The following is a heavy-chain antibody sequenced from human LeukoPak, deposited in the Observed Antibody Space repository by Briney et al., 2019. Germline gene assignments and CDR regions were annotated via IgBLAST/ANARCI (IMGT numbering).Heavy chain of an antibody. D-gene: IGHD6-13*01. CDR1: GGSISSYY. V-gene: IGHV4-59*08. CDR3: ARHLGAAAFDY. J-gene: IGHJ4*02. Sequence: SETLSLTCTVSGGSISSYYWSWIRQPPGKGLEWIGYIFSSGNTNYNPSLKSRVTVSVDTSKNQFSLKLSSVTAADTAVYYCARHLGAAAFDYGGQGTLVTVSS. CDR2: IFSSGNT.